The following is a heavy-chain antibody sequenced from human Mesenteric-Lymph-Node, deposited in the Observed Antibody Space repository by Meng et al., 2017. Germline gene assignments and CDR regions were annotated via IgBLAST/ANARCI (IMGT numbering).Heavy chain of an antibody. V-gene: IGHV1-69*02. CDR3: ARGVWLGAFDP. D-gene: IGHD3-9*01. CDR1: GGTFSSYT. Sequence: SVKVSCKASGGTFSSYTISWVRQAPGQGLEWMGRIIPILGIANYAQKFQGRVTITRNTSISTAYMELSSLRSEDTAVYYCARGVWLGAFDPWGQGTLVTVSS. CDR2: IIPILGIA. J-gene: IGHJ5*02.